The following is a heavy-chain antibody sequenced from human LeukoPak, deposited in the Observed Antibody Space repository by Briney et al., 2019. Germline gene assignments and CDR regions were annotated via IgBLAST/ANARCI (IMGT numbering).Heavy chain of an antibody. D-gene: IGHD7-27*01. CDR2: ISNGGSDI. CDR3: ARTSGPRGAFDI. CDR1: GFTFSTYT. Sequence: PGGSLRLSCAASGFTFSTYTMNWVRQAPGKGLEWVSSISNGGSDISYADSVKGRFTVSRDNAKNSLYLQMNSLRVEDTAVYYCARTSGPRGAFDIWGQGTMVTASS. J-gene: IGHJ3*02. V-gene: IGHV3-21*01.